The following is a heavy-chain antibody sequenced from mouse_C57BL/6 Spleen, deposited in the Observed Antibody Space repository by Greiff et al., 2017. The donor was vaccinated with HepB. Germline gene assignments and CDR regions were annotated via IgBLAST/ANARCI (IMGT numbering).Heavy chain of an antibody. Sequence: EVKLMESGGGLVKPGGSLKLSCAASGFTFSDYGMHWVRQAPEKGLEWVAYISSGSSTIYYADTVKGRFTISRDNAKNNLFLQMTSLRSEDTAMYYCARSDWDDWYFDVWGTGTTVTVSS. CDR3: ARSDWDDWYFDV. CDR2: ISSGSSTI. D-gene: IGHD4-1*01. V-gene: IGHV5-17*01. CDR1: GFTFSDYG. J-gene: IGHJ1*03.